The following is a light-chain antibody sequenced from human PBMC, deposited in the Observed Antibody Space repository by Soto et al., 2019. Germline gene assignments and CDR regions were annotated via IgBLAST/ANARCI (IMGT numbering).Light chain of an antibody. CDR2: WAY. CDR3: QQYFSIPVT. CDR1: QSVLYSSHNNNY. Sequence: EIVMAQSPHSQGVSVGGGATINCRSSQSVLYSSHNNNYLAWYQQKPGQPPKLLISWAYTRESGVPDRFSGSGSGTDFTLTFISLQAEDVAVYYCQQYFSIPVTFGQGTRLEIK. V-gene: IGKV4-1*01. J-gene: IGKJ5*01.